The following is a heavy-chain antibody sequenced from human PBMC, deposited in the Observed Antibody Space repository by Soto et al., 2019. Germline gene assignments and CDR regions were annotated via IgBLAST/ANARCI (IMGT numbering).Heavy chain of an antibody. D-gene: IGHD3-10*01. J-gene: IGHJ4*02. CDR1: GGSFSAYY. V-gene: IGHV4-34*01. Sequence: QVQLQQWSAGLLKPSETLSLTCAVYGGSFSAYYWSWIRQPPGKGLEWIGEINHSGSTNYNPSLKSRVTISVDTSKNQFSLKLSSVTAADTAVYYCATLRRVYGSGSYFDYWGQGTLVTVSS. CDR3: ATLRRVYGSGSYFDY. CDR2: INHSGST.